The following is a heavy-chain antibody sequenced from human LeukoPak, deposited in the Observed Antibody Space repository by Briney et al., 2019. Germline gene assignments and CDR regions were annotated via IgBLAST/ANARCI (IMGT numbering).Heavy chain of an antibody. CDR2: IYYNGYT. CDR1: GASISSSY. J-gene: IGHJ3*02. Sequence: SGPLSLTCTVSGASISSSYWSWIRQPPRKRLEWIGYIYYNGYTNSNPSLKSRVTISADTSKNQFSLRLSSVTAADSAVYYCVRGNYDNRGYSNAFDIWGQGAMVTVSS. V-gene: IGHV4-59*01. D-gene: IGHD3-22*01. CDR3: VRGNYDNRGYSNAFDI.